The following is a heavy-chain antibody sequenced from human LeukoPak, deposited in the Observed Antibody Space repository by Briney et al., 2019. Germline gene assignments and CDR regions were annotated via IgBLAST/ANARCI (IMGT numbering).Heavy chain of an antibody. CDR3: AKDPYSSGSNWFDP. Sequence: GGSLRLSCAASGFILSGSAMHWVRQASGKGLEWVGRIRSKANSYATAYAASVKGRFTISRDDSKNTAYLQMNSLKTEDTAVYYCAKDPYSSGSNWFDPWGQGTLVTVSS. CDR2: IRSKANSYAT. J-gene: IGHJ5*02. D-gene: IGHD6-19*01. CDR1: GFILSGSA. V-gene: IGHV3-73*01.